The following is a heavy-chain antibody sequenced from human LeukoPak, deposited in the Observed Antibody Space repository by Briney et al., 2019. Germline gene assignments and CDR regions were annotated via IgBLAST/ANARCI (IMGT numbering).Heavy chain of an antibody. V-gene: IGHV3-15*01. CDR2: IKSKTDGGTT. D-gene: IGHD3-3*01. CDR3: TTGTIFGVVITTG. Sequence: GGSLRLSCAASGFTFSTYWMKWVRQAPGKGLEWVGRIKSKTDGGTTDYAAPVKGRFTISRDDSKNTLYLQMNSLKTEDTAVYYCTTGTIFGVVITTGWGQGTLVTVSS. J-gene: IGHJ4*02. CDR1: GFTFSTYW.